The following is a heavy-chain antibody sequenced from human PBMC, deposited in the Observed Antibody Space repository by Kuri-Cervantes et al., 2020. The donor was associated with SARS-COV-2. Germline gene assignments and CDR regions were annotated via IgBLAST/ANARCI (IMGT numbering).Heavy chain of an antibody. J-gene: IGHJ3*02. Sequence: ETLSLTCAASGFTFSSYWMHWVRQAPGKGLVWVSRINSDGSSTSYADSVKGRFTISRDNAKNTLYLQMNSLRAGDTAAYYCASHYYDSSGYYYEGAFDIWGQGTRVTVSS. CDR1: GFTFSSYW. CDR3: ASHYYDSSGYYYEGAFDI. D-gene: IGHD3-22*01. V-gene: IGHV3-74*01. CDR2: INSDGSST.